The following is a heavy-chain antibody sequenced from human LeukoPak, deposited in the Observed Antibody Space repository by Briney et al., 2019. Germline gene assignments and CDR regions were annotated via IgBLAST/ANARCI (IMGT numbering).Heavy chain of an antibody. CDR3: ARAHYYDMDV. Sequence: PGGSLRLSCAASGFTFSSYGMHWVRQAPGKGLEWVAITSYDESYKNYADSVKGRFTISRDNPKNTLYLQMNILRAEDTAVYYCARAHYYDMDVWGQGTTVTVSS. CDR1: GFTFSSYG. CDR2: TSYDESYK. V-gene: IGHV3-30*03. J-gene: IGHJ6*02.